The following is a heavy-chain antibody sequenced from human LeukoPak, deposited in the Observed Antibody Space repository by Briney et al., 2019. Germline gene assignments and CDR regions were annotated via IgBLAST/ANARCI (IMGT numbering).Heavy chain of an antibody. Sequence: PSETLSLTCTVSGYSIISDYYWGWLRQPPGKELEWIGSIYHTGTTYYNPSLRSRVTISVDMSKNQFSLKLNSMTAADTAVYYCARATKGPLHLTSYNWFDPWGQGTLVTVSS. J-gene: IGHJ5*02. CDR2: IYHTGTT. CDR1: GYSIISDYY. V-gene: IGHV4-38-2*02. D-gene: IGHD6-6*01. CDR3: ARATKGPLHLTSYNWFDP.